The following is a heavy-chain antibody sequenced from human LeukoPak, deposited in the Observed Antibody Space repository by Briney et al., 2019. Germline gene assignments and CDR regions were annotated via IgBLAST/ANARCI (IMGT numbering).Heavy chain of an antibody. V-gene: IGHV3-21*01. CDR1: GLTFSSYS. CDR3: AKGISVSGSYRFHFDY. J-gene: IGHJ4*02. CDR2: IRSSSSYI. D-gene: IGHD1-26*01. Sequence: PGGSLRLSCAASGLTFSSYSMNWVRQAPGKGLEWVSSIRSSSSYIYYADSVKGRFTISRDNAKNSLYLQMNSLRAEDTAVYYCAKGISVSGSYRFHFDYWGQGTLVTVSS.